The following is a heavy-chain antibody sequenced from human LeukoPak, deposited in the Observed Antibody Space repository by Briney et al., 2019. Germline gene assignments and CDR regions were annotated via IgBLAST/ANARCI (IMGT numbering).Heavy chain of an antibody. CDR2: IYYSGNT. Sequence: SETLSLTCTVSGGSISGYYWSWIRQPPGKGLEWIGYIYYSGNTKYNPSLRSRGTISVDTSKNQFSLKLTSVTAADTAVYYCVRTHPEGHGKYWGLGTLVTVSS. D-gene: IGHD4-17*01. CDR1: GGSISGYY. J-gene: IGHJ4*02. CDR3: VRTHPEGHGKY. V-gene: IGHV4-59*08.